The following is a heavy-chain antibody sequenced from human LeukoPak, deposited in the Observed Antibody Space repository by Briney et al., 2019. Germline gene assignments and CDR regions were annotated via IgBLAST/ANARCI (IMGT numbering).Heavy chain of an antibody. D-gene: IGHD6-19*01. J-gene: IGHJ4*02. CDR2: MNPNSGDA. Sequence: GASVKVSCKASGYTFTSYDINWVRQAPGQGLEWVGWMNPNSGDAGYAQKFQGRVTMTRNTSISTAFMEVRSLRSEDTAVFYCARGGDNSGWYYFDSWGQGTLVTVSS. CDR3: ARGGDNSGWYYFDS. CDR1: GYTFTSYD. V-gene: IGHV1-8*01.